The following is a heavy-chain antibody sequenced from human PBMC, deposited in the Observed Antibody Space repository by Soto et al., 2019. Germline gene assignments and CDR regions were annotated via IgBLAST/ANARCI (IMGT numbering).Heavy chain of an antibody. D-gene: IGHD2-21*02. CDR1: GGTFSSYA. CDR3: ATFPYCGGDCYSWAFDY. J-gene: IGHJ4*02. V-gene: IGHV1-69*13. CDR2: IIPIFGTA. Sequence: ASVKVSCKASGGTFSSYAISWVRQAPGQGLEWMGGIIPIFGTANYAQKFQGRVTITADESTSTAYMELSSLRSEDTAVYYCATFPYCGGDCYSWAFDYWGQGTLVT.